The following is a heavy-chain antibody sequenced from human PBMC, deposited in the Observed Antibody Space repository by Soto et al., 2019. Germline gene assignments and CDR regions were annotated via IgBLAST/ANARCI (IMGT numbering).Heavy chain of an antibody. CDR1: GFTFSTYS. Sequence: GGSLRLSCAASGFTFSTYSMNWVRQAPGKGLEWVSSISSSSSYIYYADSVKGRFTISRDNAKNSLYLQMNSLRAEDTAVYYCARGYCTNGVCYTGYYYYYGLAVWGQGTTVTVSS. CDR2: ISSSSSYI. CDR3: ARGYCTNGVCYTGYYYYYGLAV. V-gene: IGHV3-21*01. J-gene: IGHJ6*02. D-gene: IGHD2-8*01.